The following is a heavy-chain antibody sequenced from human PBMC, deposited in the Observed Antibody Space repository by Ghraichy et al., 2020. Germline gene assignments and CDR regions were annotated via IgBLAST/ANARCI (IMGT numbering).Heavy chain of an antibody. D-gene: IGHD1-26*01. Sequence: ASVKVSCKVSGYTLTELSMHWVRQAPGKGLEWMGGFDPEDGETIYAQKFQGRVTMTEDTSTDTAYMELSSLRSEDTAVYYCATGSGSYGFASSDYWGQGTLVTVSS. J-gene: IGHJ4*02. CDR1: GYTLTELS. V-gene: IGHV1-24*01. CDR2: FDPEDGET. CDR3: ATGSGSYGFASSDY.